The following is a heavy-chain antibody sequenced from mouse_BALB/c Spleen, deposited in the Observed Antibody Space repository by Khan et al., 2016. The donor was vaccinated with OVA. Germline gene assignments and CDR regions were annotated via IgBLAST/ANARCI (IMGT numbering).Heavy chain of an antibody. CDR1: GYTFTNYT. CDR3: VRIPVPPYCCDS. V-gene: IGHV1-4*01. J-gene: IGHJ2*01. Sequence: QVQLQQSGAELARPGASVKMSCKASGYTFTNYTMHWVKQRPGQGLEWIGYISPSSGYTDYNQKFKDKATLTADKSSSTAYMQLTSRTADDSAVYYWVRIPVPPYCCDSWGQGTTLTVSA. CDR2: ISPSSGYT.